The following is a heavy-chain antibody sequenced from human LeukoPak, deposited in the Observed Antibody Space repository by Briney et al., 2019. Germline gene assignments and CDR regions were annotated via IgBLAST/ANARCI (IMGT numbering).Heavy chain of an antibody. D-gene: IGHD5-18*01. Sequence: GGCLRLSCAASGFTFSSYWMHWVRHAPGKGLVWVSRINSDGSSTSYADSVKGRFTISRDNAKNTLYLQMNSLRAEDTAVYYCARGGGYSYGTFDYWGQGTLVTVSS. CDR1: GFTFSSYW. J-gene: IGHJ4*02. CDR3: ARGGGYSYGTFDY. CDR2: INSDGSST. V-gene: IGHV3-74*01.